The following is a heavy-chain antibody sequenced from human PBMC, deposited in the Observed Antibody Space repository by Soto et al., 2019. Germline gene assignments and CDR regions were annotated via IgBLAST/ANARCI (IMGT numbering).Heavy chain of an antibody. Sequence: GSGPTLVNPTQTLTLTCTFSGFSLSTSGVGVGWIRQPPGKALEWLALIYWNDDKRYSPSLKSRLTITKDTSKNQVVLTMTNMDPVDTATYYCAHRRVPSASRITMVRGAPDFDYWGQGTLVTVSS. CDR1: GFSLSTSGVG. V-gene: IGHV2-5*01. CDR2: IYWNDDK. J-gene: IGHJ4*02. CDR3: AHRRVPSASRITMVRGAPDFDY. D-gene: IGHD3-10*01.